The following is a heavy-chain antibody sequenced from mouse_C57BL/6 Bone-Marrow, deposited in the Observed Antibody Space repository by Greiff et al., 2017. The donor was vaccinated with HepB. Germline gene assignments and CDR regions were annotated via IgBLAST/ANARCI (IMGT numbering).Heavy chain of an antibody. V-gene: IGHV1-66*01. J-gene: IGHJ3*01. CDR1: GYSFTSYY. D-gene: IGHD3-3*01. CDR2: IYPGSGNT. Sequence: VQLQQSGPELVKPGASVKISCKASGYSFTSYYIHWVKQRPGQGLEWIGWIYPGSGNTKYNEKFKGKATLTADTSSSTAYMQLSSLTSEDSAVYYCARRGGRWFAYWGQGTLVTVSA. CDR3: ARRGGRWFAY.